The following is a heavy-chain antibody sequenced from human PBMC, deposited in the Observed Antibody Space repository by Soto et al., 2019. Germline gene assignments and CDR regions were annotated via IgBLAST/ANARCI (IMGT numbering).Heavy chain of an antibody. J-gene: IGHJ6*02. D-gene: IGHD2-2*01. CDR2: IIPIFGTA. Sequence: SVKVSCKASGGTFSSYAISWVRQAPGQGLEWMGGIIPIFGTANYAQKFQGRVTITADESTSTAYMELSSLRSEDTAVYYCANYCSSTSCYFEPRDYSYYGMDVWGQGTMVTVSS. V-gene: IGHV1-69*13. CDR1: GGTFSSYA. CDR3: ANYCSSTSCYFEPRDYSYYGMDV.